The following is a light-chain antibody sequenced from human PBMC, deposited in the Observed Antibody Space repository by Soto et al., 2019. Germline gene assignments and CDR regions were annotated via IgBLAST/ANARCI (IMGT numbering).Light chain of an antibody. V-gene: IGLV2-14*01. CDR2: DVS. J-gene: IGLJ3*02. CDR1: SSDVGGYNY. CDR3: SSYTSSSTSRV. Sequence: QSVLTQPASVSGSPGQSITISCTGTSSDVGGYNYVSWYQQHPGKAPKLMIYDVSNRPSGVSNRFSGSKSGNTASLTISGIQAEDEADYYCSSYTSSSTSRVFGGGTKVTVL.